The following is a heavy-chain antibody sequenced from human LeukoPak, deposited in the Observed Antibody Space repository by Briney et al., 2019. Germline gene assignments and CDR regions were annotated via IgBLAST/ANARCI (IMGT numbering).Heavy chain of an antibody. V-gene: IGHV1-18*01. CDR3: AGALGRAGNY. J-gene: IGHJ4*02. CDR1: GYTFTSFP. CDR2: VTTYNGNT. D-gene: IGHD6-13*01. Sequence: ASVKVSCKASGYTFTSFPISWVRQAPGQGLQWMGWVTTYNGNTNYAQKLQGRVTMTTDTSTNTAYMELRSLRSDDTAVYYCAGALGRAGNYWGQGTLVTVSS.